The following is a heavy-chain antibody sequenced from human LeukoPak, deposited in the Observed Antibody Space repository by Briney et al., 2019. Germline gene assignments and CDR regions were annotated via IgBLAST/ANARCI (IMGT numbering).Heavy chain of an antibody. CDR2: IYYSGST. V-gene: IGHV4-59*01. CDR3: ARVGRHYYGMDV. CDR1: GGSISSYY. J-gene: IGHJ6*02. Sequence: SETLSLTCTVSGGSISSYYWSWIRQPPGKGLEWIGYIYYSGSTNYNPSLKSRVTISVDTSKNQFPLKLSSVTAADTAVYYCARVGRHYYGMDVWGQGTTVTVSS.